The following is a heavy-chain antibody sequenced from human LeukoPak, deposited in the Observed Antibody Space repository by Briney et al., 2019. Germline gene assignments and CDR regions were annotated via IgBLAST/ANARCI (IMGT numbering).Heavy chain of an antibody. V-gene: IGHV4-4*09. CDR1: GDSISSYY. J-gene: IGHJ6*03. CDR2: IYTRGTT. CDR3: ARILRYPFYVDV. Sequence: SETLSLTCTVSGDSISSYYWSWIRQPPGKGLEWIGYIYTRGTTNYNPSLRSRVTISVDTSENQFSLKLSSVTAADTAVYYCARILRYPFYVDVWGKGTTVTVSS. D-gene: IGHD3-9*01.